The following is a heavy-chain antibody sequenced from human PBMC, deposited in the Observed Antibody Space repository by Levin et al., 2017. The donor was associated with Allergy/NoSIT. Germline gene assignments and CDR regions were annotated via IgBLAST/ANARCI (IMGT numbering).Heavy chain of an antibody. CDR2: IYHSGST. D-gene: IGHD6-13*01. V-gene: IGHV4-38-2*02. Sequence: PGGSLRLSCAVSGYSISSGYYWGWIRQPPGKGLEWIGSIYHSGSTYYNPSLKSRVTISVDTSKNQFSLKLSSVTAADTAVYYCARDTSSDSSSWYEPFDYWGQGTLVTVSS. J-gene: IGHJ4*02. CDR3: ARDTSSDSSSWYEPFDY. CDR1: GYSISSGYY.